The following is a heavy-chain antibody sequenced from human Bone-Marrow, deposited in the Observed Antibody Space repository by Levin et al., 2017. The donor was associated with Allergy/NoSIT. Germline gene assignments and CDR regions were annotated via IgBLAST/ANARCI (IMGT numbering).Heavy chain of an antibody. CDR3: ARDLGHTGFLDF. CDR2: MSHSGIT. J-gene: IGHJ4*02. V-gene: IGHV4-39*07. CDR1: GGSFSGSGYY. Sequence: SETLSLTCTVSGGSFSGSGYYWGWIRQPPGKGLEWIGSMSHSGITYYSPSLKGRVSISVDTSKNQFSLKLNSMTAADTAVYYCARDLGHTGFLDFWGQGTLVTVSS. D-gene: IGHD5-18*01.